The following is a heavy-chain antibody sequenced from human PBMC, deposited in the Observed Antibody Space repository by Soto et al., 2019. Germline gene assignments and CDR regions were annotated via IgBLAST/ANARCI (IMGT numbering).Heavy chain of an antibody. CDR1: GFTFSSYA. D-gene: IGHD2-2*01. V-gene: IGHV3-30-3*01. CDR2: ISYDGISK. CDR3: GMCSSTGGHLGSDY. J-gene: IGHJ4*02. Sequence: QVQLVESGGGVVQPGRSLRLSCAASGFTFSSYAMNWVRQAPGKGLEWVALISYDGISKYYADSVKGRFTIARDSSKNTLYLQMDSLGAADTAVYYCGMCSSTGGHLGSDYWGQGTLVTVSS.